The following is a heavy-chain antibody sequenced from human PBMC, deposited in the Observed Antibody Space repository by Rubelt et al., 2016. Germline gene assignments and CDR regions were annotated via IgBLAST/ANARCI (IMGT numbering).Heavy chain of an antibody. CDR1: GFTFSSYA. CDR2: TSGSGDSR. J-gene: IGHJ4*02. V-gene: IGHV3-23*04. CDR3: AKGVSSDWRPFDY. Sequence: EVQLVESGGGLVQPGGSLRLSCAASGFTFSSYAMSWVRQAPGKGLEWVSITSGSGDSRYYADSVRGRFHISRDNSKHALYMQMNSLRAEGTAVYYCAKGVSSDWRPFDYWGQGTLVTVSS. D-gene: IGHD3-22*01.